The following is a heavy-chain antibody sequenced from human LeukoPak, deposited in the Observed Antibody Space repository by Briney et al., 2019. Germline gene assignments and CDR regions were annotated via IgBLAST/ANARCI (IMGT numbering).Heavy chain of an antibody. J-gene: IGHJ4*02. D-gene: IGHD4-23*01. CDR2: ISGSGGST. Sequence: PGGSLRLSCAASGFTFSRYAMSWVRQAPGKGLEWVSAISGSGGSTYYADSVKGRFTISRDNSKNTLYLQMNSLRAEDTAVYYCAKTMLPGPIESPSTTVVGAQKNGFDYWGQGTLVTVSS. V-gene: IGHV3-23*01. CDR1: GFTFSRYA. CDR3: AKTMLPGPIESPSTTVVGAQKNGFDY.